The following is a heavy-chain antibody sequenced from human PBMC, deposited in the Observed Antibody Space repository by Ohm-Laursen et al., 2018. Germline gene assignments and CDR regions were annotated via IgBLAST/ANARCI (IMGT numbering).Heavy chain of an antibody. CDR2: ISGSGGST. V-gene: IGHV3-23*01. Sequence: GSLRLSCSASGFIVSNNYMSWVRQAPGKGLEWVSAISGSGGSTYYADSVKGRFTISRDNSKNTLYLQMNSLRAEDTAVYYCASLTMSFDYWGQGTLVTVSS. D-gene: IGHD2-2*01. J-gene: IGHJ4*02. CDR1: GFIVSNNY. CDR3: ASLTMSFDY.